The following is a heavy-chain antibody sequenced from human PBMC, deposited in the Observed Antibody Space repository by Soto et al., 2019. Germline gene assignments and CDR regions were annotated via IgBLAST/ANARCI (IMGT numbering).Heavy chain of an antibody. CDR3: ARGMGPDDFDY. Sequence: ETLSLTGTVSGGSISGYYWSWIRQPPGKGLEWSGYIYYSGSTNYNPSLKSRVTISVDTSKNQFSLKLSSVTAADTAVYYCARGMGPDDFDYWGQGTLVTVSS. CDR1: GGSISGYY. D-gene: IGHD2-8*01. V-gene: IGHV4-59*01. J-gene: IGHJ4*02. CDR2: IYYSGST.